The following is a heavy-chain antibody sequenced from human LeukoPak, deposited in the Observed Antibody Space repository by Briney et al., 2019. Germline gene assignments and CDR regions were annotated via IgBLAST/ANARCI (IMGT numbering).Heavy chain of an antibody. CDR3: ARGGSSGYGRINDY. CDR1: GYTFTGYY. V-gene: IGHV7-4-1*02. CDR2: INTNTGNP. D-gene: IGHD5-12*01. J-gene: IGHJ4*02. Sequence: GASVKVSCKASGYTFTGYYMHWVRQAPGQGLEWMGWINTNTGNPTYAQGFTGRFVFSLDTSVSTAYLQISSLKAEDTAVYYCARGGSSGYGRINDYWGQGTLVTVSS.